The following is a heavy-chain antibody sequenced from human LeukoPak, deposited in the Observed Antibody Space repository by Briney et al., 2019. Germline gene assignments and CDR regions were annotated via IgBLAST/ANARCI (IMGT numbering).Heavy chain of an antibody. CDR1: GFTFSSYS. CDR2: ISSSSSTI. V-gene: IGHV3-48*01. J-gene: IGHJ6*02. CDR3: ARGKYYYYYGMDV. Sequence: GGSLRLSCVGSGFTFSSYSMNWVRQAPGKGLEWVSYISSSSSTIYHADSVKGRFTISRDNDKDSLYLQMNSLRAEDTAVYYCARGKYYYYYGMDVWGQGTTVTVSS. D-gene: IGHD2/OR15-2a*01.